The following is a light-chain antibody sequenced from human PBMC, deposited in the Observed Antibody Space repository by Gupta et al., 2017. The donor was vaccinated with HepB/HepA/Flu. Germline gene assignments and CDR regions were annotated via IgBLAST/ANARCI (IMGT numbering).Light chain of an antibody. J-gene: IGKJ1*01. CDR2: DAS. V-gene: IGKV3-20*01. CDR1: QSVSNSY. CDR3: HQYGSSPWT. Sequence: VFTQSPGTLSLSPGERATLSCRASQSVSNSYLAWYQQKPGQAPRLLIYDASSRATGIPDRFSGSGSGTDFTLTISRLEPEDYAVYHCHQYGSSPWTFGQGTRVEI.